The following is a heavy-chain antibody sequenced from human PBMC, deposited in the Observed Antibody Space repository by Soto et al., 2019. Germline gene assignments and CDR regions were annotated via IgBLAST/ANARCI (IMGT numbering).Heavy chain of an antibody. D-gene: IGHD3-10*01. V-gene: IGHV4-31*03. CDR2: IYYSGST. J-gene: IGHJ5*02. CDR1: GGSISSGGYS. CDR3: ARDGGVEGVSTWFDP. Sequence: SETLSLTCTVSGGSISSGGYSWTWIRQHPGKGLEWIGYIYYSGSTYYKPSLKSRVTISVDTSKNQLSLKLSSVTAADTAVYYCARDGGVEGVSTWFDPWGQGTLVTAPQ.